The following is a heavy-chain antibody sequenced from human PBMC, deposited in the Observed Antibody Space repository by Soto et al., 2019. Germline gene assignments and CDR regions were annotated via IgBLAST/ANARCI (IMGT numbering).Heavy chain of an antibody. CDR3: ATFVVPASRHTDFDP. Sequence: PSETLSLTCTVSGGSISTSNYYWGWVRQPPGKGLDWIGNISYSGTTYYNPSLKSRVTISVDTSTNQFSLKLNSVTAADTAVYYCATFVVPASRHTDFDPWGPGTLVTVSS. J-gene: IGHJ5*02. CDR1: GGSISTSNYY. V-gene: IGHV4-39*01. D-gene: IGHD2-21*02. CDR2: ISYSGTT.